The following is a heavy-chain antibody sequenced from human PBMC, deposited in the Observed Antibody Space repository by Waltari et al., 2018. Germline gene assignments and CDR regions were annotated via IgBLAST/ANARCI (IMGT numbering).Heavy chain of an antibody. CDR3: ARIIRDGPSGFYGIAAFDL. V-gene: IGHV3-53*02. Sequence: DVQLVETGGGLIQPGGSLRLSCSVSGFTVSDTYMTWVGQAPAKGLEWVSVIYSGGNTYYAASVTGRFTISRDNINNILFLQMNNLRAEDTATYYCARIIRDGPSGFYGIAAFDLWGQGTMVTVSS. J-gene: IGHJ3*01. D-gene: IGHD3-22*01. CDR1: GFTVSDTY. CDR2: IYSGGNT.